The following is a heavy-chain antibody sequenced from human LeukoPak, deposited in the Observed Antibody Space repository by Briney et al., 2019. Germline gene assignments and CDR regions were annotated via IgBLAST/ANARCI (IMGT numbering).Heavy chain of an antibody. V-gene: IGHV3-23*01. Sequence: GGSLRLSCAASGFTFSSYAMSWVRQAPGKGLEWVSTISGSGGSTYYADSLKGRFTISRDKSRNTLYLQMNSLRAEDTAVYYCAKDVWDLVVVPAVKLDYWGQGTLVTVSS. D-gene: IGHD2-2*01. CDR3: AKDVWDLVVVPAVKLDY. J-gene: IGHJ4*02. CDR2: ISGSGGST. CDR1: GFTFSSYA.